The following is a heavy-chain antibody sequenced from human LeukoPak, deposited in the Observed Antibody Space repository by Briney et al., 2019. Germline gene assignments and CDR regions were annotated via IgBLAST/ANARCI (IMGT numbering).Heavy chain of an antibody. CDR3: GRGGIAAAASGIDY. Sequence: SETLSLTCAVSGGSIISGGYSWSWIRQPPGKGLEWIGYIYQNGNTYYNPSLKSRVTISVDRSKNQFSLNLSSVTAADTAVYYCGRGGIAAAASGIDYWGQGTLVAVSS. J-gene: IGHJ4*02. CDR2: IYQNGNT. CDR1: GGSIISGGYS. D-gene: IGHD6-13*01. V-gene: IGHV4-30-2*01.